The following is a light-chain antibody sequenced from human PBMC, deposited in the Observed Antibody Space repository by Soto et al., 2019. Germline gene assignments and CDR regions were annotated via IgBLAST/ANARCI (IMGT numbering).Light chain of an antibody. CDR3: QQRRNSPRT. CDR1: QSVSSN. Sequence: ETVLTQSPATLSLSPGEGATLSCRASQSVSSNLAWYQQKPGQAPRLLIYDASNRATGIPARFSGSGSGTDFTLTISILEPEDFAVYYCQQRRNSPRTFGQGTKVEVK. V-gene: IGKV3-11*01. CDR2: DAS. J-gene: IGKJ1*01.